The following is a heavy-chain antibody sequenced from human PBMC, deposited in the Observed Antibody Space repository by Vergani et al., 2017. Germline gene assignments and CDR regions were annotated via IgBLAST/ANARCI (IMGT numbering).Heavy chain of an antibody. V-gene: IGHV3-66*01. J-gene: IGHJ4*02. Sequence: EVQLVESGGGLVQPGGSLRLSCAASGFTVSSNYMSWVRQAPGKELEWVSVIYSGGSTYYADSVKGRFTISRDNSKNTLYLQMNSLRAEDTAVYYCASWGRLFHFDYWGQGTLVTVSS. CDR1: GFTVSSNY. CDR2: IYSGGST. CDR3: ASWGRLFHFDY. D-gene: IGHD3-22*01.